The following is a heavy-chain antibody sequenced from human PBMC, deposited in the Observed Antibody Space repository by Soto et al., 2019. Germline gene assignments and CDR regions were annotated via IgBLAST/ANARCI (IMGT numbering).Heavy chain of an antibody. CDR1: GFTFSSYW. Sequence: PGGSLRLSCAASGFTFSSYWMSWVRQAPGKGLEWVANIKQDGSEKYYVDSVKGRFTISRDNAKNSLYLQMNSLRAEDTAVYYSARATLRAAAIPWFDPWGQGTLVTVSS. J-gene: IGHJ5*02. V-gene: IGHV3-7*01. CDR3: ARATLRAAAIPWFDP. D-gene: IGHD6-13*01. CDR2: IKQDGSEK.